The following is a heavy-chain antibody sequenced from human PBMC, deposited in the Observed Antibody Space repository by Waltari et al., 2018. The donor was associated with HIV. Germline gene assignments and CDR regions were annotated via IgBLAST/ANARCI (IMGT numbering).Heavy chain of an antibody. Sequence: QLQLQESGPGLVKPSETLSLTCTVSGGSISSSSYYWAWIRQPPAQGLEWIGSIYYTGSTDDNPALKRRVTISEDTTKNPFSLTLNSVTATDTAVYYCARLTSIGQRGPAAMSGYYYYGMDVWGQGTTVTVSS. CDR1: GGSISSSSYY. CDR2: IYYTGST. V-gene: IGHV4-39*01. J-gene: IGHJ6*02. CDR3: ARLTSIGQRGPAAMSGYYYYGMDV. D-gene: IGHD2-2*01.